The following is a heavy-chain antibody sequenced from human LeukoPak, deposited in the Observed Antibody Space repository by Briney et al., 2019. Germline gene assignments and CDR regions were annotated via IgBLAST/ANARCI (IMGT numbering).Heavy chain of an antibody. V-gene: IGHV3-48*03. D-gene: IGHD3-22*01. Sequence: GGSLRLSCAASGFTFSSYEMNWVRQAPGKGLEWVSYISSSGSTIYYADSVKGRFTISRDNAKNSLYLQMNSLRAEDTAVYYCTRLEAYYYPGSGYDLNFDYWGQGTLVTVSS. CDR1: GFTFSSYE. J-gene: IGHJ4*02. CDR2: ISSSGSTI. CDR3: TRLEAYYYPGSGYDLNFDY.